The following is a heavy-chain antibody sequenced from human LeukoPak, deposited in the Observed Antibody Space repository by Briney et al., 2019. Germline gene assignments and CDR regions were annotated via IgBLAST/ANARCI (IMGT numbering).Heavy chain of an antibody. CDR3: ASGKNWNYDY. D-gene: IGHD1-1*01. CDR2: INTNTRNQ. Sequence: GASVKVSCKASGYTFTSYHMNWVRQAPGQGLEWMGWINTNTRNQTYAHGFTGRFVFSLDTSVSTAYLQISRLKAEDTALYYCASGKNWNYDYWGQGTMVSVSS. V-gene: IGHV7-4-1*02. J-gene: IGHJ4*02. CDR1: GYTFTSYH.